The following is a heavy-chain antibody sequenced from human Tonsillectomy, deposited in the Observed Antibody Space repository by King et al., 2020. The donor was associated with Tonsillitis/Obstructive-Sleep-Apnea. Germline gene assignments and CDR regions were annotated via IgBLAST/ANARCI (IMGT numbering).Heavy chain of an antibody. CDR2: ISSSGSTI. J-gene: IGHJ4*02. V-gene: IGHV3-48*03. D-gene: IGHD2-2*01. Sequence: DVQLVESGGGLVQPGGSLRLSCAASGFTFSSYEMNWVRQAPGKGLEWVSYISSSGSTIYYADSVKGRFTISRDNAKNSLYLQMNSLGAEATAVYYCAREGSSSTSCYDYWGQGTLVTVSS. CDR3: AREGSSSTSCYDY. CDR1: GFTFSSYE.